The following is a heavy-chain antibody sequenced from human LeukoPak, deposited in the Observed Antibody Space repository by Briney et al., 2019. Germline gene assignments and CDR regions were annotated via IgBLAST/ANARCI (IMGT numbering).Heavy chain of an antibody. J-gene: IGHJ4*02. V-gene: IGHV3-30*02. CDR3: AKDPHVYYYGSGSYNYFDY. D-gene: IGHD3-10*01. CDR1: GFTFRSYG. Sequence: GGSLRLSCAASGFTFRSYGMHWVRQAPGKGLEWVAFIRYDGSNKYYADSVKGRFTISRDNSKNTLYLQMNSLRAEDTAVYYCAKDPHVYYYGSGSYNYFDYWGQGTLVTVSS. CDR2: IRYDGSNK.